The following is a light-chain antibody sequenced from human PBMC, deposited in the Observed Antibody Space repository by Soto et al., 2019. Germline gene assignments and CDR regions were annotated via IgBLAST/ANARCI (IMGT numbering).Light chain of an antibody. J-gene: IGKJ3*01. CDR3: QQYGSSPT. CDR1: QSVSSSY. Sequence: EIVLTQSPGTLSLSPGERATLSCRASQSVSSSYLAWYQQKPGQAPRLLIYGASSRATGIPDRFSGSGSGTDFTITISRQEPEDFAVYYCQQYGSSPTFGPGTKVDIK. V-gene: IGKV3-20*01. CDR2: GAS.